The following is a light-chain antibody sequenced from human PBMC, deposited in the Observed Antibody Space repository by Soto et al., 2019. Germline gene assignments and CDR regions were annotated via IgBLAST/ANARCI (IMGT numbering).Light chain of an antibody. CDR2: DAS. V-gene: IGKV1-5*01. Sequence: DIPMTQSPSTLSASIGDRVTIPCRASQSITKWLAWYQHKPGKAPRLLIYDASTLESGVPSRFSGSGSGTEFTLSITSLQPDDFATYYCQQYKIYSKTFGQGTNVDIK. CDR1: QSITKW. J-gene: IGKJ1*01. CDR3: QQYKIYSKT.